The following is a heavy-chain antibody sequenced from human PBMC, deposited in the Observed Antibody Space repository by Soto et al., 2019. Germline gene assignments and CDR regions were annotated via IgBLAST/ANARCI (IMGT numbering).Heavy chain of an antibody. J-gene: IGHJ4*02. CDR1: GGSISSYY. V-gene: IGHV4-59*01. CDR2: IYYSGST. CDR3: ARDGHGQASFDY. Sequence: SETLSLTCTVSGGSISSYYWSWIRQPPGKGLEWIGYIYYSGSTNYNPSLKSRVTISVDTSKNQFSLKLGSVTAADTAVYYCARDGHGQASFDYWGQGTLVTVSS.